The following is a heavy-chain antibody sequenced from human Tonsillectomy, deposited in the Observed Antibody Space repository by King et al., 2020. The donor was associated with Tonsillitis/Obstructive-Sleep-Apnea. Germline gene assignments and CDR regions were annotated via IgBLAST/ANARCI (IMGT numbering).Heavy chain of an antibody. D-gene: IGHD3-10*01. CDR2: ISYDGSNK. CDR1: GFTFSSYA. Sequence: VQLVESGGGVVQPGRSLRLSCAASGFTFSSYAMHWVRQAPGKGLEWVAVISYDGSNKYYADSVKGRFTISRDNSKNTLYLQMNNLRAEDTAVYYCAREGGSGRYYFDYWGQGTLVTVSS. CDR3: AREGGSGRYYFDY. J-gene: IGHJ4*02. V-gene: IGHV3-30*04.